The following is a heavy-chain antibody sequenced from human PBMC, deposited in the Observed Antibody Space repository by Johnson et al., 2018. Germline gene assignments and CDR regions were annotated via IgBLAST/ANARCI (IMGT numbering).Heavy chain of an antibody. D-gene: IGHD3-10*01. CDR1: GFTFSSYS. V-gene: IGHV3-23*04. Sequence: VQLVESGGGLVQPGGSLRLSCAASGFTFSSYSMNWVRQAPGKGLEWVSYISSSGGSTYYADSVKGRFTISRDNSKNTLYLQMNSLRAEDTAVYYCAKSYYYGLDYYYYMDVWGKGTTVTVSS. J-gene: IGHJ6*03. CDR2: ISSSGGST. CDR3: AKSYYYGLDYYYYMDV.